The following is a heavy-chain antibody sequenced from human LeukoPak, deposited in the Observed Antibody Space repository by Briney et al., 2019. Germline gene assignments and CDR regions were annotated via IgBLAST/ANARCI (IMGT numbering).Heavy chain of an antibody. D-gene: IGHD4-17*01. CDR3: ARGTVTSSWYFDL. Sequence: SETLSLTCTVSGGSISTHYWSWIRQPPGNGLEWIGYIHYNGNTNQNPSLKSRVTMSLDTSKNQFSLKLTSVTAADTAVYYCARGTVTSSWYFDLWGRGTLVTVSS. CDR1: GGSISTHY. J-gene: IGHJ2*01. V-gene: IGHV4-59*11. CDR2: IHYNGNT.